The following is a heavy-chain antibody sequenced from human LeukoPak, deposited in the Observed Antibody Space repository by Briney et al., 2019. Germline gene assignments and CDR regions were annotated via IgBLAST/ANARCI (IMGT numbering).Heavy chain of an antibody. J-gene: IGHJ4*02. CDR3: ASQVYCSAGSCYSNF. V-gene: IGHV4-39*01. CDR2: IYYSSWST. D-gene: IGHD2-15*01. CDR1: GGSISSRTYF. Sequence: PSETLSLTCTVSGGSISSRTYFWGWIRQPPGKGLEWIGNIYYSSWSTYYNPSLKSRVTISVDTSNNQLSLKLSSVTAADTAVYYCASQVYCSAGSCYSNFWGQGTLVTVSS.